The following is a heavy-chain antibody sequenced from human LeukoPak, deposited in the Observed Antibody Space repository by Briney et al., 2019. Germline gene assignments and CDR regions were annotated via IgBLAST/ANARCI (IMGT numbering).Heavy chain of an antibody. Sequence: GGSLRLSCAAFGFTFSSFAMHWVRQAPGKGLEWVAVISYDRSNKYYADSVKGRFTVSRDNSKNTLYLQMNRLRAEDTAVYYCARDPSLYYYDSGGYYYLNAFDIWGQGTMVTVSS. CDR1: GFTFSSFA. CDR3: ARDPSLYYYDSGGYYYLNAFDI. CDR2: ISYDRSNK. D-gene: IGHD3-22*01. J-gene: IGHJ3*02. V-gene: IGHV3-30*04.